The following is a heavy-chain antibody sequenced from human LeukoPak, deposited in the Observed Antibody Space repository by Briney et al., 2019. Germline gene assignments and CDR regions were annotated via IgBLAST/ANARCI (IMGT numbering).Heavy chain of an antibody. V-gene: IGHV4-34*01. CDR2: INHSGST. Sequence: SETLSLTCAVYGGSFSGYYWSWIRQPPGKGLEWIGEINHSGSTNYNPSLKSRVTISVDTSKNQFSLKLSSVTAADTAVYYCARVVSESGSYRKTYDYWGQGTLVAVSS. J-gene: IGHJ4*02. D-gene: IGHD1-26*01. CDR1: GGSFSGYY. CDR3: ARVVSESGSYRKTYDY.